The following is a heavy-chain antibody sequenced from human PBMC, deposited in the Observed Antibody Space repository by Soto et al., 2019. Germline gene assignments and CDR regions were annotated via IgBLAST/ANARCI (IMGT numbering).Heavy chain of an antibody. Sequence: QVQLQESGPGLVKPSQTLSLTCTVSGGSISSGNYYWTWIRQPPGKGLEWIGYIFYSGTTYYNPSLNSRVTISVDSSKNQFSLKLSSVTAADTAVYYCARDSGWLREFNYYYNGMDVWGQGTTVTVSS. J-gene: IGHJ6*02. CDR3: ARDSGWLREFNYYYNGMDV. CDR2: IFYSGTT. V-gene: IGHV4-30-4*01. CDR1: GGSISSGNYY. D-gene: IGHD5-18*01.